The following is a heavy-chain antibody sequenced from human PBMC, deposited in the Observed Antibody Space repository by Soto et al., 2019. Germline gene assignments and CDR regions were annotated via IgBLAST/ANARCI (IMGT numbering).Heavy chain of an antibody. D-gene: IGHD4-17*01. CDR2: ISYDGSNK. Sequence: QVQLVESGGGVVQPGRSLRLSCAASGFTFSSYGMHWVRQAPGKGLEWVAVISYDGSNKNYADSVKGRFTISRDNSQKTLYLHMNSLRAEDTAMYYCAKRHGESHMALDYWGQRTLVTVSS. J-gene: IGHJ4*02. V-gene: IGHV3-30*18. CDR1: GFTFSSYG. CDR3: AKRHGESHMALDY.